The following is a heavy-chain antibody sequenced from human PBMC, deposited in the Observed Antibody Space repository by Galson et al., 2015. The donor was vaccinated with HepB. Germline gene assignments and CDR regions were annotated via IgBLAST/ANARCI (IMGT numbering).Heavy chain of an antibody. V-gene: IGHV3-30*18. J-gene: IGHJ3*01. Sequence: SLRLSCAASGLTFNKYSIHWVRQAPGKGLEWVAVISDDGTKKFYGDSVKGRFSISRDNSKNTVHLQMSSLRDADTAVYYCAKWADYDANPGLVFDLWGQWTMVTVSS. CDR1: GLTFNKYS. D-gene: IGHD4/OR15-4a*01. CDR2: ISDDGTKK. CDR3: AKWADYDANPGLVFDL.